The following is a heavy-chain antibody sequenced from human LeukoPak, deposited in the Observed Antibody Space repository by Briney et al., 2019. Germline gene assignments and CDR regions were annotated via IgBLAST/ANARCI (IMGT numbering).Heavy chain of an antibody. CDR2: ISSSSSYI. Sequence: PGGSLRLSCAASGFTFSSYSMNWVRQAPGKGLEWVSSISSSSSYIYYADSVKGRFTISRDNAKNSPYLQMNSLRAEDTAVYYCAREGVPAANDHWGQGTLVTVSS. CDR1: GFTFSSYS. V-gene: IGHV3-21*01. J-gene: IGHJ5*02. D-gene: IGHD2-2*01. CDR3: AREGVPAANDH.